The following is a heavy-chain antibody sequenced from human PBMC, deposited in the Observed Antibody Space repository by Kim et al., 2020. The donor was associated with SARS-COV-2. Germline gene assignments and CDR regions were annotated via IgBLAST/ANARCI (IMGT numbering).Heavy chain of an antibody. V-gene: IGHV4-34*01. CDR3: ARSTGSSSWYSAFDI. Sequence: SETLSLTCAVYGGSFSGYYWSWIRQPPGKGLEWIGEINHSGSTNYNPSLKSRVTISVDTSKNQFSLKLSSVTAADTAVYYCARSTGSSSWYSAFDIWGQGTMVTVSS. CDR1: GGSFSGYY. CDR2: INHSGST. J-gene: IGHJ3*02. D-gene: IGHD6-13*01.